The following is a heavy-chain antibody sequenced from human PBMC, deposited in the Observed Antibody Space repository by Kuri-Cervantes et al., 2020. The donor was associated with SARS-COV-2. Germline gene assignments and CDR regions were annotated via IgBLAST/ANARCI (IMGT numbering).Heavy chain of an antibody. V-gene: IGHV3-30*04. CDR3: AREGYYDSSGNYAATGMDV. D-gene: IGHD3-22*01. CDR1: GFTFSRYA. CDR2: ISDDAKKK. J-gene: IGHJ6*03. Sequence: GESLKISCVASGFTFSRYAIHCVRQAPGKGLEWVAVISDDAKKKYYADSVKGRFTISGDNSHNTMYLQMNSLRTEDTAVYFCAREGYYDSSGNYAATGMDVWGKGTTVTVSS.